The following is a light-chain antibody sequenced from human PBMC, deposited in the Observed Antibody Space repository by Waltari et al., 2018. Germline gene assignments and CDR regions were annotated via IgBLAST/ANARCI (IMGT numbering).Light chain of an antibody. J-gene: IGKJ1*01. CDR1: QSISRT. CDR2: GAS. CDR3: QHYVRLPAT. V-gene: IGKV3-20*01. Sequence: EIVLTQSPGTLSLSPGERAPLSCRASQSISRTLAWYQQKPGPAPRLLIYGASIRASGIPDKFSGTGSGTDFSLTINRLEPEDFAVYFCQHYVRLPATFGQGTKVEI.